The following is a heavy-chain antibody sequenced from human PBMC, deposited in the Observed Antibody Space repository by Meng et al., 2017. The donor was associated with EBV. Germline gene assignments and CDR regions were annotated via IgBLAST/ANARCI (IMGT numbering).Heavy chain of an antibody. Sequence: QGQVQQSGVEMKKPESWVKVSCRSAGGTFRSDAVSWVRQAPGQGLGWMGGLIPMSGEPHYAQKFQDRVTIIADESTSTHSMELNNLRFEDTAMYYCASESGRGFTPDYWGQGTLVTVSS. CDR1: GGTFRSDA. D-gene: IGHD3-10*01. J-gene: IGHJ4*02. V-gene: IGHV1-69*01. CDR2: LIPMSGEP. CDR3: ASESGRGFTPDY.